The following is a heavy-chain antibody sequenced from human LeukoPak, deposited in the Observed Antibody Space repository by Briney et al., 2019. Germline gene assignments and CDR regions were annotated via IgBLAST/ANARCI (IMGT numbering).Heavy chain of an antibody. Sequence: PSETLSLTCTVSGGSVNSGSYHWSWIRQHPGKGLEWIGYIYYSGSTYYNPSLKSRVTISVDTSKNQFSLKLSSVTAADTAVYYCATRNWAYDAFDIWGQGTMVTVSS. D-gene: IGHD7-27*01. CDR2: IYYSGST. CDR3: ATRNWAYDAFDI. J-gene: IGHJ3*02. V-gene: IGHV4-31*03. CDR1: GGSVNSGSYH.